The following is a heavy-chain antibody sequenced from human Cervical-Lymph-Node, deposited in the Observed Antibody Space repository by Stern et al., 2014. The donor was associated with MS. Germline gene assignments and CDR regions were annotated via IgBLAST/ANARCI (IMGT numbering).Heavy chain of an antibody. D-gene: IGHD4-23*01. Sequence: VQLVESGGGVVQPGRSLRLSCAASGFSFSAYGMHWVRQAPGKGLEWVAVVWSDGSNKYYPESVRGRFTISRDNSKNTLDLQMNSLRAEDTAVYYCAKSLDFGGNSLDFWGQGTLVTVSS. CDR1: GFSFSAYG. J-gene: IGHJ4*02. CDR2: VWSDGSNK. CDR3: AKSLDFGGNSLDF. V-gene: IGHV3-33*06.